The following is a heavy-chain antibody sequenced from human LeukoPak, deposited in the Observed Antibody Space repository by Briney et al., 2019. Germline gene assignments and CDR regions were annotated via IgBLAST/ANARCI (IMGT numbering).Heavy chain of an antibody. Sequence: SETLSLTCTVSGGSISSGDYYWSWTRQPPGKGLEWIGYIYCSGSTYYNPSLKSRVTISVDTSKNQFSLKLSSVTAADTAVYYCARTRSRGLNWFDPWGQGTLVTVSS. CDR2: IYCSGST. J-gene: IGHJ5*02. CDR3: ARTRSRGLNWFDP. D-gene: IGHD3-16*01. V-gene: IGHV4-30-4*08. CDR1: GGSISSGDYY.